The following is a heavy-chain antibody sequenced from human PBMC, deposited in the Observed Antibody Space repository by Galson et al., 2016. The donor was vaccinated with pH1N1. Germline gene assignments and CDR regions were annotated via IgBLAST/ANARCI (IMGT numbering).Heavy chain of an antibody. CDR2: ILWNGATR. V-gene: IGHV3-20*04. J-gene: IGHJ3*02. CDR1: GFTFNEYG. CDR3: VRKAYGDALDR. D-gene: IGHD2-21*01. Sequence: SLRLSCAASGFTFNEYGMTWVRQAPGKGLEWVSGILWNGATREYADSVKGRFTISRDNAKKSLYLQMTSLRAEDTALYYCVRKAYGDALDRWGQGTMVTVSS.